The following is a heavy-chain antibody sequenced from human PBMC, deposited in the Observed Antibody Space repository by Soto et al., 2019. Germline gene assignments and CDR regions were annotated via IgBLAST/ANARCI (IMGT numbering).Heavy chain of an antibody. CDR3: AKVGVKDYYYYAMDV. CDR2: MSNDGTSR. D-gene: IGHD3-10*01. Sequence: GGSLRLSCAASGFTFSSYGMHWVRQAPGKGLEWVAVMSNDGTSRFYADSVKGRFTISRDNSKNTLYLQMNSLRAEDTAIYYCAKVGVKDYYYYAMDVWGQGTTLTVSS. J-gene: IGHJ6*02. V-gene: IGHV3-30*18. CDR1: GFTFSSYG.